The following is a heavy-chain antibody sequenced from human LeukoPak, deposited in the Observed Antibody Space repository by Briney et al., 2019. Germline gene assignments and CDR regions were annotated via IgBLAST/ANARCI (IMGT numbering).Heavy chain of an antibody. CDR2: MHYTGNT. J-gene: IGHJ5*02. V-gene: IGHV4-59*08. CDR3: ARRATVGPEITESNWLDP. Sequence: SETLSLTCTVSGGSISSYSWNWIRQPPGKGLEWIGHMHYTGNTNYNPSLKSRVTISLDTSNNLFSLRLRSVTAADTAVYYCARRATVGPEITESNWLDPWGQGTLVTVSS. CDR1: GGSISSYS. D-gene: IGHD1-14*01.